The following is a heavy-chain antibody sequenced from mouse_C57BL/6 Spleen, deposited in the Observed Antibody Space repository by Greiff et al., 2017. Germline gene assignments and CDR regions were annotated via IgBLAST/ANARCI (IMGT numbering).Heavy chain of an antibody. CDR3: ARDLLWEGGLDY. CDR2: ISSGSSTI. Sequence: EVKLMESGGGLVKPGGSLKLSCAASGFTFSDYGMHWVRQAPEKGLEWVAYISSGSSTIYYAVTVTGRFTISRDNAKKTLLLQMTRLRSEDTAMYYCARDLLWEGGLDYWGQGTTLTVSS. CDR1: GFTFSDYG. V-gene: IGHV5-17*01. J-gene: IGHJ2*01. D-gene: IGHD2-10*01.